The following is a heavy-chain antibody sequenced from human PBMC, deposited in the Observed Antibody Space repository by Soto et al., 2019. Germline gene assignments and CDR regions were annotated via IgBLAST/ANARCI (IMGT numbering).Heavy chain of an antibody. J-gene: IGHJ4*02. CDR3: AHRREDRGGLGNFDY. Sequence: QITLKESGPTLVKPTQTVTLTCTFSGFSLTTTGVGVGWIRQPPGKALEWLALIYWDDDDRYSPSLRYRLTITKDTSKNQVVLTMTNMDPVDTATYYCAHRREDRGGLGNFDYWGQGTLVTVSA. CDR1: GFSLTTTGVG. CDR2: IYWDDDD. D-gene: IGHD2-15*01. V-gene: IGHV2-5*02.